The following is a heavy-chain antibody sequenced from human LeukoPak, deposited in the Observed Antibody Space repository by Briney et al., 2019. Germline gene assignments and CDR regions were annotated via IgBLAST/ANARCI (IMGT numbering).Heavy chain of an antibody. D-gene: IGHD2-2*01. V-gene: IGHV3-9*01. CDR2: ISWNSGDI. CDR1: GFTFDNYA. J-gene: IGHJ4*02. CDR3: AKDEGGRSSGSSPHQ. Sequence: GGSLRLSCAASGFTFDNYAMHWVRQVPGKGLEWVSGISWNSGDIGYADSVKGRFTISRDNAKNSLYLQMNSLRAEDTALYYCAKDEGGRSSGSSPHQWGQATLVTVSP.